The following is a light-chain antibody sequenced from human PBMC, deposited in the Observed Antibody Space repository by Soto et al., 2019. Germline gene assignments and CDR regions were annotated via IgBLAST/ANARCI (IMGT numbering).Light chain of an antibody. CDR2: AAS. CDR3: QQSYSTPPIT. CDR1: QSISSY. Sequence: DIQITHSPSSLSSSVLDIFSITCLSSQSISSYLNWYQQKPGNAPKLLIYAASSLQSGVPSRFSGSGPGTDFTLTISSLQPEDFATYYCQQSYSTPPITFGQGTRLEIK. V-gene: IGKV1-39*01. J-gene: IGKJ5*01.